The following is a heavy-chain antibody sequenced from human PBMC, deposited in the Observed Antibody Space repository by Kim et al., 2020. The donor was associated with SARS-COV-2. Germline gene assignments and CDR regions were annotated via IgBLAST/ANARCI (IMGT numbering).Heavy chain of an antibody. D-gene: IGHD2-15*01. Sequence: ASVKVSCKAFGYTFTGYYIHWVRQAPGQGLEWMGWIDPRSGATNSAHKFQGRVSMTRDTSITTAYMALSDLTSDDTALYSCTRGFCSRADCPARQSSSYSLDVWGKGTAVTISS. V-gene: IGHV1-2*02. CDR1: GYTFTGYY. CDR2: IDPRSGAT. CDR3: TRGFCSRADCPARQSSSYSLDV. J-gene: IGHJ6*04.